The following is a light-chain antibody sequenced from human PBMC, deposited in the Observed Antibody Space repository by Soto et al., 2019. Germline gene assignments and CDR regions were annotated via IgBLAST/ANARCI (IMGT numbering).Light chain of an antibody. CDR1: QGISSY. Sequence: AIRMTQSPSSFSASTGDRFTITCMASQGISSYLAWYQQKPGKAPKLLIYAASTLQSGVPSRFSGSGSGTDFTLTISSLQPEDFATYYCQQSYSTPRTFGQGTKVDIK. CDR2: AAS. J-gene: IGKJ1*01. CDR3: QQSYSTPRT. V-gene: IGKV1-8*01.